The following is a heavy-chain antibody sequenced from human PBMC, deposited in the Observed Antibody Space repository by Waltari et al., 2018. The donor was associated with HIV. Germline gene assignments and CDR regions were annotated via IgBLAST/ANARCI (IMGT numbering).Heavy chain of an antibody. J-gene: IGHJ5*02. CDR2: TYYRSRWYN. CDR3: VRGGQWLNWFGP. D-gene: IGHD6-19*01. CDR1: GDRVPSNSAA. Sequence: QGQLQQSGPGLVKPSQTLPLTCVIFGDRVPSNSAAWNWIRQSPSRGLEWLGRTYYRSRWYNEYAVSVKSRITINQDTSKNQFSLQLKSVTPEDTAVYYCVRGGQWLNWFGPWGPGTLVTVSS. V-gene: IGHV6-1*01.